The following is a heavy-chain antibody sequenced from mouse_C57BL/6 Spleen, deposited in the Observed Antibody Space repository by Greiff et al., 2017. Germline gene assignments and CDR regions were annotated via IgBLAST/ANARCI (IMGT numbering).Heavy chain of an antibody. Sequence: QVQLQQSGAELVKPGASVKLSCKASGYTFTEYTIHWVKQRSGQGLEWIGWFYPGSGSIKYNEKFKDKATLTVEKSSSTVYLELSRLTSDDSAVYYCARGDYYGSSFDYWGQGTTLTVSS. CDR3: ARGDYYGSSFDY. V-gene: IGHV1-62-2*01. CDR1: GYTFTEYT. J-gene: IGHJ2*01. CDR2: FYPGSGSI. D-gene: IGHD1-1*01.